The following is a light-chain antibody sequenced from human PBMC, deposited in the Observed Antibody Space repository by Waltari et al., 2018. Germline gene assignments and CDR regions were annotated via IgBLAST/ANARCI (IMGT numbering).Light chain of an antibody. CDR1: QSVSSN. CDR2: GAS. V-gene: IGKV3-15*01. CDR3: QHYDNWPPYT. J-gene: IGKJ2*01. Sequence: VMTQSPATLSVSTGERATLSCRASQSVSSNLAWYQQKPGQAPRLLIYGASTRATGIPTRFSGSGSGTEFTLTINSLQSEDFAVYYCQHYDNWPPYTFGPGTKLEI.